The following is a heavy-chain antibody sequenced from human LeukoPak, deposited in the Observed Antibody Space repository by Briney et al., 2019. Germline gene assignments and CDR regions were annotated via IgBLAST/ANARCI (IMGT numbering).Heavy chain of an antibody. CDR3: ARRAGAYSHPYDY. CDR1: GGSISSSNW. J-gene: IGHJ4*02. Sequence: PSETLSLTCAVSGGSISSSNWWSWVRQPPGKGLEWIGEIYHSGSTNYTPSLKCRVTISVDKSKTQFSLKLSSVSAADTAVYDCARRAGAYSHPYDYWGQGTLVTVSS. V-gene: IGHV4-4*02. D-gene: IGHD4/OR15-4a*01. CDR2: IYHSGST.